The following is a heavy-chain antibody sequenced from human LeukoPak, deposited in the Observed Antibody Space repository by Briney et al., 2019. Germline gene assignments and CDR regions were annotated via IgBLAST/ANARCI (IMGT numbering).Heavy chain of an antibody. CDR1: GYTFTSYD. D-gene: IGHD3-10*01. CDR3: ARDRARYGMDV. CDR2: MSPNNGNT. J-gene: IGHJ6*02. V-gene: IGHV1-18*01. Sequence: ASVKVSCKASGYTFTSYDFNWVRQATGQRPEWMGWMSPNNGNTNYAQKLQGRVTMTTDTSTSTAYMELRSLRSDDTAVYYCARDRARYGMDVWGQGTTVTVSS.